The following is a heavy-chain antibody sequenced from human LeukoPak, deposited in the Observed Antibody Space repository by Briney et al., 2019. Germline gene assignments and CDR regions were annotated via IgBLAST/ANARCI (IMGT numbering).Heavy chain of an antibody. CDR3: ARRAPYSYEWSTLDY. Sequence: PSDTLSLTCTVSGGSISSYYWSWIRQPPGKGLEWIGYIYYSGSTNYNPSLKSRVTISVDTSKNQFSLKLSSVTAADTAVYYCARRAPYSYEWSTLDYWGQGTLVTVSS. CDR1: GGSISSYY. CDR2: IYYSGST. V-gene: IGHV4-59*08. J-gene: IGHJ4*02. D-gene: IGHD5-18*01.